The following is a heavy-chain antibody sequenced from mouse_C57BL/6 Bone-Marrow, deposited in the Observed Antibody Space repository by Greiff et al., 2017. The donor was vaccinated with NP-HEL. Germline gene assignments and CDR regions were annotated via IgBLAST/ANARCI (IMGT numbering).Heavy chain of an antibody. CDR3: ARDGSSYGFAY. D-gene: IGHD1-1*01. J-gene: IGHJ3*01. Sequence: QVQLQQPGAELVMPGASVKLSCKASGYTFTSYWMHWVKQRPGQGLEWIGEIDPSDSYTNYNQKFKGKSTLTVDKSSSTAYMQLISLTSEDSAVYYCARDGSSYGFAYWGQGTLVTVSA. CDR1: GYTFTSYW. CDR2: IDPSDSYT. V-gene: IGHV1-69*01.